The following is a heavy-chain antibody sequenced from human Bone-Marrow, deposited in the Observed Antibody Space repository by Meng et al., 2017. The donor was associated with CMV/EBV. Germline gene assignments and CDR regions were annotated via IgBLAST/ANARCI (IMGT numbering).Heavy chain of an antibody. CDR1: GYTFTSYA. D-gene: IGHD6-13*01. CDR3: ARGRIAAAVPDAFDI. CDR2: IIPIFGTA. Sequence: SVKVSCKASGYTFTSYAISWVRQAPGQGLEWMGGIIPIFGTANYAQKFQGRVTITTDESTSTAYMELSSLRSEDTAVYYCARGRIAAAVPDAFDIWGQGQWSPSPQ. J-gene: IGHJ3*02. V-gene: IGHV1-69*05.